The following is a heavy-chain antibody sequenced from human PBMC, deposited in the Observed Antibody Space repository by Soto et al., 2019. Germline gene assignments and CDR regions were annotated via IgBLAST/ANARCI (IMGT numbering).Heavy chain of an antibody. CDR3: ARLRGYCNSATCYKSFDN. D-gene: IGHD2-2*02. CDR1: GDSVSSDSAA. CDR2: TYNRSKWFY. V-gene: IGHV6-1*01. Sequence: QVQLQQSGPGLVKPSQTLSLTCLISGDSVSSDSAAWNWIRQSPSRGLEWLGRTYNRSKWFYDYAGSVKSRITINPDTSENQFSLQLNSVTLEDTAVYYCARLRGYCNSATCYKSFDNWGQGTLVTVSS. J-gene: IGHJ4*02.